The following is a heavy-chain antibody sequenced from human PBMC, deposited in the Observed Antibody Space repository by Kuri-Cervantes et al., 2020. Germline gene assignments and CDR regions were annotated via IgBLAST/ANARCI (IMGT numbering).Heavy chain of an antibody. CDR1: GGSISSYY. CDR2: IYTSGST. J-gene: IGHJ6*02. D-gene: IGHD5-18*01. CDR3: ARGSDTGYYYGMDV. Sequence: SETLSLTCTVSGGSISSYYWSWIRQPAGKGLEWIGRIYTSGSTNYNPSLKSRVTISVDTSKNQFSLKLSSVTAADTAVYYCARGSDTGYYYGMDVWGQGTTVTVSS. V-gene: IGHV4-4*07.